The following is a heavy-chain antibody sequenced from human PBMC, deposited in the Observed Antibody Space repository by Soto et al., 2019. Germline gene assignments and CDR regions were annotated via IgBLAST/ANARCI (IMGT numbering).Heavy chain of an antibody. Sequence: GASVEVSCKASGGTFSSYAISWVRQAPGQGLEWMGGIIPIFGTANYAQKFQGRVTITADESTSTAYMELSSLRSEDTAVYYCARGPYSSSSFDYWGQGTLVTVSS. D-gene: IGHD6-6*01. CDR2: IIPIFGTA. CDR3: ARGPYSSSSFDY. CDR1: GGTFSSYA. J-gene: IGHJ4*02. V-gene: IGHV1-69*13.